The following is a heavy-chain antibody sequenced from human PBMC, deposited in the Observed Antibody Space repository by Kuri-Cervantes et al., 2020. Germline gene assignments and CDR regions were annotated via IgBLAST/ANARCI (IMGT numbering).Heavy chain of an antibody. D-gene: IGHD1-26*01. V-gene: IGHV4-59*13. CDR2: IYYSGNT. CDR1: GGSINSDY. CDR3: ARLGTITRLFDP. J-gene: IGHJ5*02. Sequence: SETLSLTCTVSGGSINSDYWSWIRQPPEKGLEYIGAIYYSGNTYYNPSLRSRVTISVDTSKNQFSLKLSSVVAADTAVYYCARLGTITRLFDPWGQGTLVTVSS.